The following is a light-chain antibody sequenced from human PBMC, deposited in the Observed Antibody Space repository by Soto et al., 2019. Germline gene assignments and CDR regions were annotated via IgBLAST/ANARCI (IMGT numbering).Light chain of an antibody. J-gene: IGKJ2*01. Sequence: DVVMTQSPLSLPVTLGQPASISCRSSQSLISSNGNTYLNWFHQGPGQSPRRLIYKGSNRDSGVPDRFSGSGSGTDFTLKISRVEAEDVGVYYCMQGTHWPFTFGQGTKLEIK. CDR2: KGS. V-gene: IGKV2-30*01. CDR1: QSLISSNGNTY. CDR3: MQGTHWPFT.